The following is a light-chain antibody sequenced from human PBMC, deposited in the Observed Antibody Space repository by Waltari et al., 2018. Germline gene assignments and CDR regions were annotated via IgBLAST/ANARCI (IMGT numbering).Light chain of an antibody. CDR3: QSADSTSTHVV. CDR2: KDT. J-gene: IGLJ2*01. V-gene: IGLV3-25*03. CDR1: ELPKQF. Sequence: SYELTQPPSVSVSPGQTATITCSGDELPKQFAFWYQQTPGRAPVMVTYKDTERPSGSPYRFSGSTSGTTGTLAISGVQAEDEADYYCQSADSTSTHVVFGGGTKLTVL.